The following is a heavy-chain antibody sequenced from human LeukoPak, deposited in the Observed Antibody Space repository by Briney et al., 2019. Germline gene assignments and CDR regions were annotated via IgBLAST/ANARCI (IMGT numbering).Heavy chain of an antibody. CDR2: IYYSGST. CDR3: ARRRGELYYFDY. V-gene: IGHV4-31*03. Sequence: SQTLSLTRTVSGGSISSGGYYWSWIRQHPGKGLEWIGYIYYSGSTYYNPSLKSRVTISVDTSKNQFSLKLSSVTAADTAVYYCARRRGELYYFDYWGQGTLVTVSS. D-gene: IGHD3-16*01. J-gene: IGHJ4*02. CDR1: GGSISSGGYY.